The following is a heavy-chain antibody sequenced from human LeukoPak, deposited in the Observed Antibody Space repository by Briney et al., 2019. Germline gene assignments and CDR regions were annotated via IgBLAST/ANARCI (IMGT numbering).Heavy chain of an antibody. V-gene: IGHV3-23*01. CDR2: MSGGGDSD. Sequence: GGSLRLSCAASGFTFTSYAMSWVRQTPGKGPEWVASMSGGGDSDYYADSVKGRFTVSRDKSKNTLYVQMNSLRADDTAVYYCTKDASYARENDNSGFFIDWGQGTLVTVSS. J-gene: IGHJ4*02. CDR1: GFTFTSYA. D-gene: IGHD3-22*01. CDR3: TKDASYARENDNSGFFID.